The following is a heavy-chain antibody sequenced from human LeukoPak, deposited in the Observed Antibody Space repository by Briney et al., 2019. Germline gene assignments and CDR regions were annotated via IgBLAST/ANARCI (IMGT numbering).Heavy chain of an antibody. CDR1: GGSISSYY. Sequence: KSSETLSLTCTFSGGSISSYYWSWIRQPAGKGLEWIGRIHNSGSTNCNPSLKSRVTMSVDASKNQFSLKLSSVTAADTAVYYCARDRYYYGSGNYRLFDYWGQGTLVTVSS. J-gene: IGHJ4*02. V-gene: IGHV4-4*07. CDR3: ARDRYYYGSGNYRLFDY. CDR2: IHNSGST. D-gene: IGHD3-10*01.